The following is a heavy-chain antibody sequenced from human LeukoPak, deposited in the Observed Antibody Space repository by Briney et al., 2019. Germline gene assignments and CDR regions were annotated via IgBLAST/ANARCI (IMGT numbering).Heavy chain of an antibody. CDR1: GYAFTSYG. V-gene: IGHV1-18*01. Sequence: ASVKVSCKASGYAFTSYGISWVRQAPGQGLEWMGWISAYNGNTNYAQKLQGRVTMTTDTSTSTAYMELRSLRSDDTAVYYCARVVGDIVVVHWFDPWGQGTLVTVSS. CDR2: ISAYNGNT. CDR3: ARVVGDIVVVHWFDP. J-gene: IGHJ5*02. D-gene: IGHD2-2*01.